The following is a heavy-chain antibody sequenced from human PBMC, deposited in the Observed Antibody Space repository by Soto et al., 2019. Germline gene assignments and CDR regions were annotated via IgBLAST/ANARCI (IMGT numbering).Heavy chain of an antibody. CDR2: IYYSGST. CDR3: ARGSLGRSRKFDY. J-gene: IGHJ4*02. Sequence: QVELQETGPGLVKPSQTLSLTCTVSGGSISSGDYYWSWIRQPPGKGLEWIGYIYYSGSTYYNPSLKSRVTISVDTSKNQFSLKLSSVTAADTAVYYCARGSLGRSRKFDYWGQGTLVTVSS. V-gene: IGHV4-30-4*01. CDR1: GGSISSGDYY. D-gene: IGHD1-26*01.